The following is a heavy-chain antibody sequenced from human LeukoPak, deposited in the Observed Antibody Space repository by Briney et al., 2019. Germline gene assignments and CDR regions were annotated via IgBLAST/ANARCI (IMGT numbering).Heavy chain of an antibody. CDR2: ISYDGSNK. CDR3: AKTALVRTGTSLYFDY. J-gene: IGHJ4*02. D-gene: IGHD1-7*01. CDR1: GFTFSSYA. Sequence: GGSLRLSCAASGFTFSSYAMHWVRQAPGKGLEWVAVISYDGSNKYYADSVKGRFTISRDNSKNTLYLQMNSLRAEDTAVYYCAKTALVRTGTSLYFDYWGQGTLVTVSS. V-gene: IGHV3-30-3*02.